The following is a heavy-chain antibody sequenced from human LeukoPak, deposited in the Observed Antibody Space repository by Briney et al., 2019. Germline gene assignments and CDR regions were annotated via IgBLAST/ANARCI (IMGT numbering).Heavy chain of an antibody. CDR3: AALVSPGWTPLLWFGDLGLDY. J-gene: IGHJ4*02. Sequence: PGRSLRLSCAASGFTFSSYGMHWVRQAPGKGLELVAVISYDGSNKYYADSVKGRFTISRDNSKNTLYLQMNSLRAEDTAVYYCAALVSPGWTPLLWFGDLGLDYWGQGTLVTVSS. V-gene: IGHV3-30*03. CDR1: GFTFSSYG. CDR2: ISYDGSNK. D-gene: IGHD3-10*01.